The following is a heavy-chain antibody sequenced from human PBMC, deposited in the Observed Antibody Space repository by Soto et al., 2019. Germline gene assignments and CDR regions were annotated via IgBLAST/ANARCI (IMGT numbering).Heavy chain of an antibody. Sequence: SETLSLTCTVSGASISSSNYYWGWIRQPPGKGLEWIGSISYSGSTYYNPSLKSRVTISVDTSKNQFSLRLTSATAADTAVYYCAREGNIAVAVGKLDSWGQGTLVTVSS. CDR3: AREGNIAVAVGKLDS. J-gene: IGHJ4*02. CDR1: GASISSSNYY. CDR2: ISYSGST. V-gene: IGHV4-39*02. D-gene: IGHD6-19*01.